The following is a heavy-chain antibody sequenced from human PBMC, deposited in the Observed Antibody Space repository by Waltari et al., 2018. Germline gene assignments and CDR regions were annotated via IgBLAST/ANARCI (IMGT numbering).Heavy chain of an antibody. CDR1: GYTFPSYD. CDR2: MNPNSGNT. D-gene: IGHD7-27*01. CDR3: ARVGLLGGGQTGTLYGMDV. Sequence: QVQLVQSGAEVKKPGASVKVSCKASGYTFPSYDINWVRQATGHGLEWMGWMNPNSGNTGYAQKFQGRVTMTRNTSISTAYMELSSLRSEDTAVYYCARVGLLGGGQTGTLYGMDVWGQGTTVTVSS. J-gene: IGHJ6*02. V-gene: IGHV1-8*02.